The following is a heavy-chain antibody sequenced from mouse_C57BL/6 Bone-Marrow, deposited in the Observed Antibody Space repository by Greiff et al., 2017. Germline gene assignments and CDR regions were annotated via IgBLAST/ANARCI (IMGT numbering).Heavy chain of an antibody. CDR3: ARGNYYDYHGAMDY. D-gene: IGHD2-4*01. Sequence: EVQLVESGPSLVRPSQTLSLTCTVTGFSINSDCYWIWIRQFPGNKLEYIGYTFYSGITYYNPSLESRTYITRDTSKNQFSLKLSSVTTEDTATYYCARGNYYDYHGAMDYWGQGTSVTVSS. CDR2: TFYSGIT. V-gene: IGHV3-3*01. J-gene: IGHJ4*01. CDR1: GFSINSDCY.